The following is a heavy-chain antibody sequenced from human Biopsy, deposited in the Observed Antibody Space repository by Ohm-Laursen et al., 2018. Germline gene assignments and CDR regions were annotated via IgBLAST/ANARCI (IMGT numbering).Heavy chain of an antibody. CDR1: GDSISSYY. CDR2: IYSSGST. D-gene: IGHD6-13*01. Sequence: PGTLSLTCTVSGDSISSYYWSWIRQPPGKGLEWIGRIYSSGSTNYNPSLKSRVTMSVDTSKNQFSLILSSMTAADTAVYYCAREPRIAAVAYFDPWGQGTLVTVSS. CDR3: AREPRIAAVAYFDP. J-gene: IGHJ5*02. V-gene: IGHV4-4*07.